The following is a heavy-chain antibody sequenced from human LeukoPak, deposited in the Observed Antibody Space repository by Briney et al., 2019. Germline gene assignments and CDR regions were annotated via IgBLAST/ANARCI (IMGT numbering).Heavy chain of an antibody. V-gene: IGHV3-7*01. CDR3: ARYPYYDFWSGYAVGWYFDL. CDR1: GFTFSSYW. J-gene: IGHJ2*01. CDR2: IKQDGSEK. Sequence: PGGFLRLSCAASGFTFSSYWMSWVRQAPGKGLEWVANIKQDGSEKYYVDSVKGRFTISRDNAKNSLYLQMNSLRAEDTAVYYCARYPYYDFWSGYAVGWYFDLWGRGTLVAVSS. D-gene: IGHD3-3*01.